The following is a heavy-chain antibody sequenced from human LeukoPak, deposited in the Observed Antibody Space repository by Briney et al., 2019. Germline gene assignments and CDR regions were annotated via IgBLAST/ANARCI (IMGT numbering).Heavy chain of an antibody. CDR2: ISSSGITI. J-gene: IGHJ4*02. D-gene: IGHD6-6*01. CDR3: ARERFLVSSSSHFDY. Sequence: GGSLRLSCAASGFTFSSYEMNWVRQAPGKGLEWVSYISSSGITIYYADSVKGRFTISRDNAKNSLYLQMNSLRAGDTAVYYCARERFLVSSSSHFDYWGQGTLVTVSS. CDR1: GFTFSSYE. V-gene: IGHV3-48*03.